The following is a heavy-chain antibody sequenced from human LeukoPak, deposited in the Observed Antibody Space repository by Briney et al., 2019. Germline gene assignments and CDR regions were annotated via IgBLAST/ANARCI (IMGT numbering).Heavy chain of an antibody. CDR3: ARPHYDILTGYVYFDY. CDR1: GSRFTSYW. J-gene: IGHJ4*02. Sequence: GASLKISCKGSGSRFTSYWIGWVRQMHGKGLEWMGIIYPGDSDTRYSPSFQGQVTISADKSISTAYLQWSSLKASDTAMYYCARPHYDILTGYVYFDYWGQGTLVTVSS. V-gene: IGHV5-51*01. D-gene: IGHD3-9*01. CDR2: IYPGDSDT.